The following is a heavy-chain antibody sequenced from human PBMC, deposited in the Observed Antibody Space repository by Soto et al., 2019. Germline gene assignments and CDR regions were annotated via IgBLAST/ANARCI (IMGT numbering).Heavy chain of an antibody. Sequence: ASETLSLTCTVSGGSISSYYWSWIRQPPGKGLEWIGYIYYSGSTNYNPSLKSRVTISVDTSKNQFSLKLSSVTAADTAVYYCARLRGVIDYWGQGTLVTVSS. CDR3: ARLRGVIDY. V-gene: IGHV4-59*01. CDR1: GGSISSYY. J-gene: IGHJ4*02. D-gene: IGHD3-10*01. CDR2: IYYSGST.